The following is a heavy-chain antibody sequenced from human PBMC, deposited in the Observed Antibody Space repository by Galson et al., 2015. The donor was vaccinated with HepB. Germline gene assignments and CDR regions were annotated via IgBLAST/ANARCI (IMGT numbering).Heavy chain of an antibody. V-gene: IGHV1-18*01. D-gene: IGHD3-10*02. CDR3: ARDVRYAFEM. CDR2: ISTNSGNT. Sequence: SVKVSCKASGYTFTRNGISWVRQAPGQGFEWMGWISTNSGNTYYAQKFQDRLIMTTERSTSTAYMELRSLTSDDTAFYYCARDVRYAFEMWGQGTMVTVS. CDR1: GYTFTRNG. J-gene: IGHJ3*02.